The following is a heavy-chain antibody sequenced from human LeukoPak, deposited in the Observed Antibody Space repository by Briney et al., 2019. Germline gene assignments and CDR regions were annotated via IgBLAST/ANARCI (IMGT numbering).Heavy chain of an antibody. V-gene: IGHV3-21*01. J-gene: IGHJ4*02. CDR3: ARDLHCSGGSCRDY. D-gene: IGHD2-15*01. CDR2: ISSSSSYI. CDR1: GFTFGDYA. Sequence: GGSLRLSCTASGFTFGDYAMSWFRQAPGKGLEWVSSISSSSSYIYYADSVKGRFTISRDNAKNSLYLQMNSLSAEDTAVYYCARDLHCSGGSCRDYWGQGTLVTVSS.